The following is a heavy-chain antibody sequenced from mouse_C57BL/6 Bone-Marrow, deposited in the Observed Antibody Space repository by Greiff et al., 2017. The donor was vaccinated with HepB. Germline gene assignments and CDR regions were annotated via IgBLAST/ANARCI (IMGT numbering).Heavy chain of an antibody. Sequence: EVQGVESGGGLVQPGGSLSLSCAASGFTFTDYYMSWVRQPPGKALEWLGFIRNKANGYTTEYSASVKGRFTISRDNSQSILYLQMNALRAEDSATYYCASPDYYGRSYYAMDYWGQGTSVTVSS. J-gene: IGHJ4*01. CDR2: IRNKANGYTT. CDR1: GFTFTDYY. CDR3: ASPDYYGRSYYAMDY. V-gene: IGHV7-3*01. D-gene: IGHD1-1*01.